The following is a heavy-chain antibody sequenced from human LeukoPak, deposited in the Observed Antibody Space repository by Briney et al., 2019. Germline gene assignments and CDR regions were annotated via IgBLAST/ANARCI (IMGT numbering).Heavy chain of an antibody. J-gene: IGHJ4*02. D-gene: IGHD4-17*01. CDR3: AKVPDYGDFIFDY. CDR1: GLTFDDYA. Sequence: GGSLRLSCAASGLTFDDYAMHWVRQAPGKGLEWVSPISGDGTRTYYADSVKGRFTISRDNSKNSLYLQMNSLRTADTALYYCAKVPDYGDFIFDYWGQGTLVTVSS. V-gene: IGHV3-43*02. CDR2: ISGDGTRT.